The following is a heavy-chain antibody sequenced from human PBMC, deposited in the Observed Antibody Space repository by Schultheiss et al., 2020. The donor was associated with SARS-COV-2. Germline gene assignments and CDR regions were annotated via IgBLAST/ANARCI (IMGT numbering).Heavy chain of an antibody. CDR3: ARLPLYFDWYQIDY. V-gene: IGHV4-38-2*01. CDR2: IYHSGST. J-gene: IGHJ4*02. Sequence: SETLSLTCAVSGYSISSGYYWGWIRQPPGKGLEWIGSIYHSGSTYYNPSLKSRVTISVDTSKNQFSLKLSSVTAADTAVYYCARLPLYFDWYQIDYWGQGTLVTVSS. D-gene: IGHD3-9*01. CDR1: GYSISSGYY.